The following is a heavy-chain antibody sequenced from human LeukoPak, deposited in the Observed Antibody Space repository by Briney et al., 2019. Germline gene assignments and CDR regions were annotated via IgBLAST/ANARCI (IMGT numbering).Heavy chain of an antibody. J-gene: IGHJ4*02. CDR1: GFTLSSYG. V-gene: IGHV3-30*03. Sequence: GGSLRLSCAASGFTLSSYGMHWVRQAPGKGLEWVAVISYDGSNKYYADSVKGRFTISRDNSKNTLYLQMNSLRAEDTAVYYCARAVGSGSYRGSGYWGQGTLVTVSS. D-gene: IGHD1-26*01. CDR3: ARAVGSGSYRGSGY. CDR2: ISYDGSNK.